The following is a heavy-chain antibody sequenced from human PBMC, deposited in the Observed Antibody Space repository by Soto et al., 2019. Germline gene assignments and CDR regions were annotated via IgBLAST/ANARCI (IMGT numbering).Heavy chain of an antibody. V-gene: IGHV1-2*06. CDR2: INPNSGAT. Sequence: ASGKVSCKASGYTFTGCFIHWLRHAPGQGLEWMGRINPNSGATNYARKFQDRVTMTRDTSINTAYMELSSLRSDDTAIYYCAHLTPTPDWLDPWGQGTLVTVSS. CDR1: GYTFTGCF. J-gene: IGHJ5*02. CDR3: AHLTPTPDWLDP. D-gene: IGHD7-27*01.